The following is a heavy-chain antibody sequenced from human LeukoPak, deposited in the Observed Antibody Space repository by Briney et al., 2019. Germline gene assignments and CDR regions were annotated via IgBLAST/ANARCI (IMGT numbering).Heavy chain of an antibody. V-gene: IGHV3-30*18. CDR2: ISYDGSTK. CDR1: GFTFSSYG. CDR3: AKAAAGTEYYFEY. Sequence: PGGSLRLSCAASGFTFSSYGMHWVRQAPGKGMEWVAVISYDGSTKYYADSVKGQFTISRDNSKNTLYLQTDSLRAEDTAVYYCAKAAAGTEYYFEYWGQGTLVTVSS. J-gene: IGHJ4*02. D-gene: IGHD6-13*01.